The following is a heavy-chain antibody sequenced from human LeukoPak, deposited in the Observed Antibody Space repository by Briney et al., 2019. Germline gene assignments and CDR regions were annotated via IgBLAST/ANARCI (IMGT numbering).Heavy chain of an antibody. D-gene: IGHD3-16*02. J-gene: IGHJ4*02. CDR1: GYSFTSYW. CDR2: IYPGDSDT. V-gene: IGHV5-51*01. CDR3: ARAARDYFWGSYRFPFDY. Sequence: GESLKISCKGSGYSFTSYWIGWVRQMPGKGLEWMGIIYPGDSDTRYSPSFQGQVTISADKSISTTYLQWSSLKASDTAMYYCARAARDYFWGSYRFPFDYWGQGTLVTVSS.